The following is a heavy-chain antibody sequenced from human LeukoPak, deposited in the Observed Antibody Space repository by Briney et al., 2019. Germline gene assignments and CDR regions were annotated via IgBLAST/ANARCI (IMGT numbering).Heavy chain of an antibody. CDR1: GFTFSSYA. Sequence: GSLRLSCAAFGFTFSSYAMSWVRQAPGKGLEWVSAISGSGGSTYYADSVKGRFTISRDNSKNTLYLQMNSLRAEDTAVYYCAKGMRHCDSTSCYSFHPPDYWGQGTLVSVSS. CDR3: AKGMRHCDSTSCYSFHPPDY. J-gene: IGHJ4*02. D-gene: IGHD2-2*02. CDR2: ISGSGGST. V-gene: IGHV3-23*01.